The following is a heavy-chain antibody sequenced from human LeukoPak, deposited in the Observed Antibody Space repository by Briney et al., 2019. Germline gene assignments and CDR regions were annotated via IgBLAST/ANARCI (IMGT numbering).Heavy chain of an antibody. CDR1: GYTFTSYY. V-gene: IGHV1-46*01. D-gene: IGHD5-18*01. CDR3: TRGVDLAYSPLFDY. CDR2: INPSGGST. Sequence: ASVKVSCKASGYTFTSYYLHWVRQAPGQGLEWMGIINPSGGSTTYAQKFQGRVSMTRDTSTSTVYMELSSLRSEDTPVYYCTRGVDLAYSPLFDYWGQGTLVTVSS. J-gene: IGHJ4*02.